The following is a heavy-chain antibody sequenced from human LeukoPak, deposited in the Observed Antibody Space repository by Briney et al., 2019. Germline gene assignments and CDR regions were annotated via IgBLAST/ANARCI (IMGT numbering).Heavy chain of an antibody. CDR2: IIPIFGTA. D-gene: IGHD6-19*01. CDR1: GGTFSSYA. J-gene: IGHJ4*02. CDR3: ASTAVAGTWGVLPFDY. V-gene: IGHV1-69*01. Sequence: GASVKVSCKASGGTFSSYAISWVRQAPGQGLEWMGGIIPIFGTANYAQKFQGRVTITADESTSTAYMELSSLRPEDTAVYYCASTAVAGTWGVLPFDYWGQGTLVTVSS.